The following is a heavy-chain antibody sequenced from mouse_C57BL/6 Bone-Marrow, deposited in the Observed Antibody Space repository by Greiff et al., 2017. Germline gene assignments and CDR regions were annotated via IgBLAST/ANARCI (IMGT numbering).Heavy chain of an antibody. D-gene: IGHD2-4*01. J-gene: IGHJ1*03. V-gene: IGHV5-17*01. CDR3: ARRDDYDGYWYFDV. CDR1: GFTFSDYG. Sequence: EVQVVESGGGLVKPGGSLKLSCAASGFTFSDYGMHWVRQAPEKGLEWVAYISSGSSTIYYADTVKGRFTISRDNSKNTLFLQMTSLRSEDTAMYYCARRDDYDGYWYFDVWGTGTTVTVSS. CDR2: ISSGSSTI.